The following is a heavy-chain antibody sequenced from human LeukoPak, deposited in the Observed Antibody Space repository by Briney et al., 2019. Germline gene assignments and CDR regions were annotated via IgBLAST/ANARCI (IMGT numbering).Heavy chain of an antibody. CDR1: GGTFSSYA. CDR3: ARLGPHYGGNPDNWFDP. J-gene: IGHJ5*02. Sequence: ASVKVSCKASGGTFSSYAISWVRQAPGQGLEWMGGIIPIFGTANYAQKFQGRVTITADESTSTAYMELCSLRSEDTAVYYCARLGPHYGGNPDNWFDPWGQGTLVTVSS. D-gene: IGHD4-23*01. CDR2: IIPIFGTA. V-gene: IGHV1-69*13.